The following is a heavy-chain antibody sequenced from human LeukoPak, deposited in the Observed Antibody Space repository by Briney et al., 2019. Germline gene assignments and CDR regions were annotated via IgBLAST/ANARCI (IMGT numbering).Heavy chain of an antibody. J-gene: IGHJ6*02. Sequence: ASVKVSSKASGYTLTSYGISWVRQAPGQGLEWMGWISAYNGNTNYAQRLQGRLTMTTDTSTSTAYMELRSLRSDDTAVYYCARDSGHYYYGMDVWGQGTTVTVSS. CDR3: ARDSGHYYYGMDV. CDR2: ISAYNGNT. D-gene: IGHD3-10*01. CDR1: GYTLTSYG. V-gene: IGHV1-18*01.